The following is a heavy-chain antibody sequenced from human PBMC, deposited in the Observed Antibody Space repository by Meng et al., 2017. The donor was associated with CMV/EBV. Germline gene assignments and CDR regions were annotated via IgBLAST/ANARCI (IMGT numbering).Heavy chain of an antibody. CDR2: ISYVGSNK. Sequence: GESLKISCAASGFTFSSYAMHWVRQAPGKGLEWVAVISYVGSNKYYADSVKGRFTISRDNSKNTLYLQMNSLRAEDTAVYYCAREEEYSSSWYPGHYYGMDVWGQGTTVTVSS. J-gene: IGHJ6*02. CDR3: AREEEYSSSWYPGHYYGMDV. CDR1: GFTFSSYA. D-gene: IGHD6-13*01. V-gene: IGHV3-30*04.